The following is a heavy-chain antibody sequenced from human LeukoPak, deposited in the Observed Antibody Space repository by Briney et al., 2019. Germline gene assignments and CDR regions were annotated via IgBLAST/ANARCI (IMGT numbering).Heavy chain of an antibody. CDR3: VRGVGVSRFNYLDP. V-gene: IGHV3-33*01. D-gene: IGHD1-7*01. Sequence: GGSLRLSCAASGFTFSSFGMHWVRQAPGKGLEWVAVIWYDASNKYYEDSVKGRFTISRDNSKNTLYLQMNSLRDDDTAVYYCVRGVGVSRFNYLDPWGQGTLVIVSS. J-gene: IGHJ5*02. CDR1: GFTFSSFG. CDR2: IWYDASNK.